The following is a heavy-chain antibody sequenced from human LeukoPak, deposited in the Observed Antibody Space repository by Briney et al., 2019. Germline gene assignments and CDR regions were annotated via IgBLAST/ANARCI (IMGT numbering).Heavy chain of an antibody. CDR1: GFTFSSYS. V-gene: IGHV3-21*01. Sequence: GGSLRLSCAASGFTFSSYSMNWVRQAPGKGLEWFSSISSSSSYIYYADSVKGRFTISRDNAKNSLYLQMNSLRAEDTAVYYCAREEGFGELPHYFDYWGQGTLVTVSS. CDR3: AREEGFGELPHYFDY. CDR2: ISSSSSYI. J-gene: IGHJ4*02. D-gene: IGHD3-10*01.